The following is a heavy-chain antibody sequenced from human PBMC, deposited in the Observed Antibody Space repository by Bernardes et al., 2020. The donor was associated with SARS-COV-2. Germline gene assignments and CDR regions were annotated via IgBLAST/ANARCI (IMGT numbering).Heavy chain of an antibody. CDR3: ARVPPEYCSGGRCYSGVYFDY. V-gene: IGHV1-18*04. CDR1: GYTFSSNG. D-gene: IGHD2-15*01. Sequence: ASVKVSCKTSGYTFSSNGISWVRQAPGQGLEWMGWINSNSENTNYAEKFQGRVTLTTDTSTSTAYMELRSLRSDDTAVYYCARVPPEYCSGGRCYSGVYFDYWGQGTLVTVSS. CDR2: INSNSENT. J-gene: IGHJ4*02.